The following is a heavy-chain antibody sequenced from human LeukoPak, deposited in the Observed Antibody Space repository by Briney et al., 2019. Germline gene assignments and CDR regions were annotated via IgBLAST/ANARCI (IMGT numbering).Heavy chain of an antibody. V-gene: IGHV3-7*01. CDR1: GFAFSSYW. CDR3: GRFGYVSAVDT. J-gene: IGHJ5*02. CDR2: IEPAGSAT. Sequence: GGSLRLSCGASGFAFSSYWMTWLRQAPGKGLEFVANIEPAGSATYYADSVKGRFTISRDNTKNLLYLQMNSLTAEDSAVYHCGRFGYVSAVDTWGQGALVSVSS. D-gene: IGHD2-15*01.